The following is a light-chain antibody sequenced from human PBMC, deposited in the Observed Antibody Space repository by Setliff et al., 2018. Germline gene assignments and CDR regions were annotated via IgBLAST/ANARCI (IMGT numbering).Light chain of an antibody. CDR2: SNN. Sequence: GTPGQRITISYSGGTSNIGSNPVNWYQQLPGTAPKLLIYSNNQRPSGVPDRFSGSKSGTSASLAVSGLQSEDEADFYCEAWDDSLNGYVFGSGTKVTVL. CDR1: TSNIGSNP. J-gene: IGLJ1*01. V-gene: IGLV1-44*01. CDR3: EAWDDSLNGYV.